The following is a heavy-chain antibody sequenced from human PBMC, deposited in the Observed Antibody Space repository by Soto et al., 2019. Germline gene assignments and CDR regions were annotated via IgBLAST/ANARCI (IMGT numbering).Heavy chain of an antibody. CDR3: ARHHPRTLAALEIPLDF. J-gene: IGHJ4*02. Sequence: LVNPTQTLTLTCTFSGFSLTTSGVGVGWIRQPPGEGLEWIGLTFSRGSATYNPSLKSRVTISVDTSKNQWSLKLTSVTDADTAVYFCARHHPRTLAALEIPLDFWGKGTMVTVSS. CDR1: GFSLTTSGVG. CDR2: TFSRGSA. V-gene: IGHV4-61*08. D-gene: IGHD6-19*01.